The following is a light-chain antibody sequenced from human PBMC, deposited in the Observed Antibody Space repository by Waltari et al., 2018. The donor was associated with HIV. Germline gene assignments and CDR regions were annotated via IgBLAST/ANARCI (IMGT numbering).Light chain of an antibody. CDR3: QQRRNWPKT. CDR1: QSVSSY. V-gene: IGKV3-11*01. J-gene: IGKJ1*01. CDR2: DAS. Sequence: DIVLPQSPATLSLSPGDRATLSCRASQSVSSYLAWYQQKPGQAPRLLIYDASNKATGIPARFSGSGSGTDFTLTISSLESEDFAVYYCQQRRNWPKTFGQGTKVEIK.